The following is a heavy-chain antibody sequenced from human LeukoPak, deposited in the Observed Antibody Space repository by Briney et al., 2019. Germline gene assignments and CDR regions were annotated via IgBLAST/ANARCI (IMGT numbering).Heavy chain of an antibody. Sequence: PGGSLRLSCAASGFTFSDYRMNWVRQAPGKGLEWVSSISSSGVYTYYADSVKGRFTISRDNAKNSLFLQMNSLRAEDTGVYYCARGLGSCSPTSCYGNYFDCWGRGTLVTVSS. D-gene: IGHD2-2*01. J-gene: IGHJ4*02. CDR2: ISSSGVYT. V-gene: IGHV3-21*03. CDR3: ARGLGSCSPTSCYGNYFDC. CDR1: GFTFSDYR.